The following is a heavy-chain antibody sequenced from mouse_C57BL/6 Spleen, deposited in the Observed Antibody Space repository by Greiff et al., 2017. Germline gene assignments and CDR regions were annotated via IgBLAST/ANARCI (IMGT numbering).Heavy chain of an antibody. V-gene: IGHV3-6*01. CDR1: GYSITSGYY. D-gene: IGHD3-3*01. CDR2: ISYDGSN. J-gene: IGHJ2*01. CDR3: ARVSGTGDY. Sequence: EVHLVESGPGLVKPSQSLSLTCSVTGYSITSGYYWNWIRQFPGNKLEWMGYISYDGSNNYNPSLKNRISITRDTSKNQFFLKLNSVTTEDTATYYCARVSGTGDYWGQGTTLTVSS.